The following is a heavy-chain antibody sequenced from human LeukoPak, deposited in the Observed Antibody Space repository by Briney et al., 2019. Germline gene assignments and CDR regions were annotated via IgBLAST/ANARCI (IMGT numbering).Heavy chain of an antibody. Sequence: SETLSLTCNVSGDSLSGYYWNWIRQPAGKGLEWIGRIYISGSTNYNPSLKSRVRMSVDTSKNQISLKLSSVTAADTAVYYCARDQTYSGSGIYTYFDYWGQGILVTVST. CDR1: GDSLSGYY. CDR2: IYISGST. V-gene: IGHV4-4*07. D-gene: IGHD3-10*01. CDR3: ARDQTYSGSGIYTYFDY. J-gene: IGHJ4*02.